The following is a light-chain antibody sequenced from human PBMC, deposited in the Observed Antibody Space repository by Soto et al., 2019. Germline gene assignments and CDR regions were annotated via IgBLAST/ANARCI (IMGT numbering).Light chain of an antibody. Sequence: QSVLAQPASVSGSPGQSITISCTGTSSDVGGYNYVSWYQQHPGKAPKLMIYEVSNRPSGVSSRFSGSKSGNTASLTISGLQAEDEADYYCSSYTSSSTSYVFGTGTRSPS. J-gene: IGLJ1*01. CDR2: EVS. CDR1: SSDVGGYNY. CDR3: SSYTSSSTSYV. V-gene: IGLV2-14*01.